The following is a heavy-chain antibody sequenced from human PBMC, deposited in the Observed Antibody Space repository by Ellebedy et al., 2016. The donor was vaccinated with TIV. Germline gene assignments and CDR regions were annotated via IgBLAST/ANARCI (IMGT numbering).Heavy chain of an antibody. J-gene: IGHJ5*02. CDR3: ARRASYGDYAVQVNPWFDP. CDR1: GFNFRSYW. Sequence: PGGSLRLSCAASGFNFRSYWMTWVRQAPGKGLEWVAKIRQEGDEIYYVESVKGRFTISRDNAKNSLFLQMNSLGVEDTALYNCARRASYGDYAVQVNPWFDPWGQGTLVTVSS. V-gene: IGHV3-7*01. CDR2: IRQEGDEI. D-gene: IGHD4-17*01.